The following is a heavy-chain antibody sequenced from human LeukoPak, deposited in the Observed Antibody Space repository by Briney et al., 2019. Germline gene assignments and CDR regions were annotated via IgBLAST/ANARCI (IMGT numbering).Heavy chain of an antibody. V-gene: IGHV3-48*03. J-gene: IGHJ4*02. CDR1: GFTFSRFE. D-gene: IGHD3-22*01. CDR2: ISSIGSTI. CDR3: ARARYYDSSGYYIIDY. Sequence: KTARSLRLSCPASGFTFSRFEMNWVRQAPGKGLEWVSYISSIGSTIYYADSVKGRFTISRDNAKNSLYLQMNSLRAEDAAVYYCARARYYDSSGYYIIDYWGQGTLVTVSS.